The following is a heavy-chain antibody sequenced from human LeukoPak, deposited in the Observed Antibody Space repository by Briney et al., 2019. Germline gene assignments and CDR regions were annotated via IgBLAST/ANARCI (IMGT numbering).Heavy chain of an antibody. D-gene: IGHD3-22*01. CDR2: ISAYNGNT. J-gene: IGHJ3*02. V-gene: IGHV1-18*04. CDR1: GYTFTGYY. Sequence: AASVKVSCKASGYTFTGYYMHWVRQAPGQGLEWMGWISAYNGNTNYAQKLQGRVTMTTDTSTSTAYMELRSLRSDDTAVYYCARDRSDRYYYDIVDAFDIWGQGTMVTVSS. CDR3: ARDRSDRYYYDIVDAFDI.